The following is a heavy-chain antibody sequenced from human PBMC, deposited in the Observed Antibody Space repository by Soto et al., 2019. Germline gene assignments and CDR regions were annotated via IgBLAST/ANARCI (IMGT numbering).Heavy chain of an antibody. CDR3: ARHISNFRYYYYAMDV. Sequence: PGESLKSSGNGAGYTFTDYWSVCVRQGPGKGRDWMVIIYAGDSDTTYSTYCQVNVIINIDKTTMSAHLQWHTRKATDTAMYYWARHISNFRYYYYAMDVWGQGTPVTVSS. V-gene: IGHV5-51*01. J-gene: IGHJ6*02. CDR1: GYTFTDYW. D-gene: IGHD4-4*01. CDR2: IYAGDSDT.